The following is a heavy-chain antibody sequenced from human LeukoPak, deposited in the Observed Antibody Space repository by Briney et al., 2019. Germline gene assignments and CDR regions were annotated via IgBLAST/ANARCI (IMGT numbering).Heavy chain of an antibody. CDR2: IKQDGSEK. Sequence: GGSLRHSFAASGFTFDKYWMSWVRQAPGKGLEWVANIKQDGSEKYYVDSVKGRFTISRDNAENSLFLQMNSLRAEDTAVYFCASAGGDSRSPLPFYYWGQGTLVTVSS. D-gene: IGHD6-6*01. CDR3: ASAGGDSRSPLPFYY. J-gene: IGHJ4*02. CDR1: GFTFDKYW. V-gene: IGHV3-7*03.